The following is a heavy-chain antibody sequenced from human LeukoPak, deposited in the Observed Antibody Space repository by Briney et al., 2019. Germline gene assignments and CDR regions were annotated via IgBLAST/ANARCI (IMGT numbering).Heavy chain of an antibody. V-gene: IGHV3-66*01. Sequence: PGGSLRLSCAASGFTVSSNYISWVRQAPGKGLEWVSVIYSGGSTYYADSVKGRFTISRDNSKNTLYLQMNGLRAEDTAVYYCARVTVGHYDSSGYSPHFDYWGQGTLVTVSS. J-gene: IGHJ4*02. D-gene: IGHD3-22*01. CDR2: IYSGGST. CDR3: ARVTVGHYDSSGYSPHFDY. CDR1: GFTVSSNY.